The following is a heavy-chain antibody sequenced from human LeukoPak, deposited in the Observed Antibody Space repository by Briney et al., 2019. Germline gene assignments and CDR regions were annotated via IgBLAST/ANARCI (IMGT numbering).Heavy chain of an antibody. J-gene: IGHJ4*02. Sequence: GRSLRLSFAASGFTFDDYAMHWVRQAPGKGLEWVANIKRDGSDKYYVGSVDARFTISRDNAQNSLYLQMSSLRAEDTAIYYCARALYNTGWYPDYFDSWGQGTLVTVSS. CDR2: IKRDGSDK. CDR1: GFTFDDYA. D-gene: IGHD6-19*01. V-gene: IGHV3-7*01. CDR3: ARALYNTGWYPDYFDS.